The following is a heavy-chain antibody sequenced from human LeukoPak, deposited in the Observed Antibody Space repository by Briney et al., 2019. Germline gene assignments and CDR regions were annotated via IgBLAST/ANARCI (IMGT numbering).Heavy chain of an antibody. J-gene: IGHJ4*02. D-gene: IGHD3-22*01. CDR1: GFTFSSYA. CDR3: ARDRMGPWRDYDSSGYYFDY. V-gene: IGHV3-33*08. Sequence: TGRSLRLSCAASGFTFSSYAMHWVRQAPGKGLEWVAVIWYDGSNKYYADSVKGRFTIPRDNSKNTLYLQMNSLRAEDTAVYYCARDRMGPWRDYDSSGYYFDYWGQGTLVTVSS. CDR2: IWYDGSNK.